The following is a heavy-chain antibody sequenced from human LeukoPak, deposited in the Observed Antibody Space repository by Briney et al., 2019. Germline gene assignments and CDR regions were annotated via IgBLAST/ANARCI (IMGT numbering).Heavy chain of an antibody. J-gene: IGHJ4*02. Sequence: GGSLRLSCAASGFIFTNYDMHWVRQAPGKGLEWVAVISNDGRNQYYAGSVKGRFTISRDNSKNTLYLQMNSLRVEDMSVYYCARQLSRGEWVDSWGQGTQVTVSS. CDR2: ISNDGRNQ. CDR3: ARQLSRGEWVDS. CDR1: GFIFTNYD. D-gene: IGHD3-16*01. V-gene: IGHV3-30*03.